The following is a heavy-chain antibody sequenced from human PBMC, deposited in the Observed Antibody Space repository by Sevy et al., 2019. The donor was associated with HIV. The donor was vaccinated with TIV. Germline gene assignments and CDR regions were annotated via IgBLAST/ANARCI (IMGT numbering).Heavy chain of an antibody. Sequence: GGSLRLSCAASGFTFSSYAMSWVRQAPGEGLEWVSAISGSGGSTYYADSVKGRFTISRDNSKNTLYLQMNSLRAEDTAVYYCAKDRSGWYRGDAFDIWGQGTMVTVSS. CDR3: AKDRSGWYRGDAFDI. J-gene: IGHJ3*02. V-gene: IGHV3-23*01. CDR2: ISGSGGST. CDR1: GFTFSSYA. D-gene: IGHD6-19*01.